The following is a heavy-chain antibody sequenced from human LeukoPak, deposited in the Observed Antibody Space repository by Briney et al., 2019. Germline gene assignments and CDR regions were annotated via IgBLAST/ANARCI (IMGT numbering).Heavy chain of an antibody. J-gene: IGHJ4*02. V-gene: IGHV3-7*01. D-gene: IGHD3-10*01. Sequence: GGSLRLSCAASGFTFSSDGMGWFRQAPGKGLGWVAKIKQDGSEKYYVDSVKGRFTISRDNAKNSLYLQMNSLRAEDTAVYYCATSRGFGYWGQGTLVTVSS. CDR1: GFTFSSDG. CDR2: IKQDGSEK. CDR3: ATSRGFGY.